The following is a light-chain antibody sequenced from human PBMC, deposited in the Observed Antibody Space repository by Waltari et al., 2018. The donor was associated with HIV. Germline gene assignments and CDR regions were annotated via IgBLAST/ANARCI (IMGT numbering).Light chain of an antibody. CDR1: SRDIGAYNL. V-gene: IGLV2-23*01. J-gene: IGLJ3*02. CDR3: CSYAVSSTWV. CDR2: EGS. Sequence: QSALTQPASVSGSPGQSITISCPGTSRDIGAYNLVSWYQQHPGKAPKLMIYEGSKRPSGVSNRFSGSKSGNTASLTISGLQAEDEADYYCCSYAVSSTWVFGGGTKLTVL.